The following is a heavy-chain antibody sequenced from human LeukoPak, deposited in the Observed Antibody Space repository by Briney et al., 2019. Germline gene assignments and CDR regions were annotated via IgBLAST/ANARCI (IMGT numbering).Heavy chain of an antibody. CDR3: ARFHTSGYYRHFDF. Sequence: PSETLSLTCTVSGGSISSGDYYWSWIRQPPGKGLEWIGYIYYSGSTYYNPSLKSRVTISVDTSKNQFSLKLSSVTAADTAVYYCARFHTSGYYRHFDFWGPGTLVTVSS. D-gene: IGHD3-22*01. CDR2: IYYSGST. CDR1: GGSISSGDYY. J-gene: IGHJ4*02. V-gene: IGHV4-30-4*01.